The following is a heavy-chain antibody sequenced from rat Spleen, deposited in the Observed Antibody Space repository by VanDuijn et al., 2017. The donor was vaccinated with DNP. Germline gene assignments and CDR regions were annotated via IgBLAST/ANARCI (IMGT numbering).Heavy chain of an antibody. Sequence: EVQLVESGGGLVQPGRSLKVSCAASGFPFSDYYMAWVRLAPKRGLEWVTSITYEGSTTYYRDSVKGRFTISRDNAKSTLYLQMNSLRSEDTATYYCKVGAQYWGQGVMVTVSS. D-gene: IGHD5-1*01. J-gene: IGHJ2*01. CDR2: ITYEGSTT. CDR1: GFPFSDYY. V-gene: IGHV5-22*01. CDR3: KVGAQY.